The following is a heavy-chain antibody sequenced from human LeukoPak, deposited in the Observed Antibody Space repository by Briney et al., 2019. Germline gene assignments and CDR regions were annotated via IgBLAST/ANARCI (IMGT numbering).Heavy chain of an antibody. V-gene: IGHV3-9*01. Sequence: GGSLRLSCAASGFTFDDYAMHWVRQAPGKGLEWVSGISWNSGSIGYADSVKGRFTISRDNAKNSLYLQMNSLRAEDTAVYYCARGVVYPAWSGPHWSDYWGQGALVTVSS. CDR2: ISWNSGSI. CDR3: ARGVVYPAWSGPHWSDY. D-gene: IGHD3-3*01. CDR1: GFTFDDYA. J-gene: IGHJ4*02.